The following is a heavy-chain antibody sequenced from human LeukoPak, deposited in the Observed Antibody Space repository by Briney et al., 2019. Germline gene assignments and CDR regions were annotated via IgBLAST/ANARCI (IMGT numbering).Heavy chain of an antibody. CDR1: GGSISSYY. CDR2: IYYSGST. Sequence: SETLSLTCTVSGGSISSYYWSWIRQPPGKGLEWIGYIYYSGSTNYNPSLKSRVTISVDTSKNQFSLKLSSVTAADTAVYYCARGAAARAPFDYWGQGTLVTVSS. V-gene: IGHV4-59*12. D-gene: IGHD2-2*01. J-gene: IGHJ4*02. CDR3: ARGAAARAPFDY.